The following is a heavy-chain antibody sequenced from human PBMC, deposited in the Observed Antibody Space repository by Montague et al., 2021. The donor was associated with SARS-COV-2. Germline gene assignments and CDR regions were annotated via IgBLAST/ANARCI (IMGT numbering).Heavy chain of an antibody. CDR2: IYYSGST. CDR1: GGSISSGGYY. D-gene: IGHD3-22*01. CDR3: ARGGATYYYDTSGYVNAFDT. Sequence: TLSLTCTVSGGSISSGGYYWSWIRQHPGKGLEWIGYIYYSGSTXYNPSLKSRVTISVDTSKNQFSLRLSSVTAADTAVYFCARGGATYYYDTSGYVNAFDTWGQGTMVTVSS. J-gene: IGHJ3*02. V-gene: IGHV4-31*03.